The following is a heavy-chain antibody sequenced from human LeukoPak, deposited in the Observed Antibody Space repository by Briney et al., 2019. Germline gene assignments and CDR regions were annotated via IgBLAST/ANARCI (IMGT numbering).Heavy chain of an antibody. D-gene: IGHD6-13*01. J-gene: IGHJ4*02. Sequence: ASVKVSCKASGYTFTSYGISWVRQAPGQGLEWMAWISAYNDNTNYAQKFQGRVTMTTDTSTSTAYMELRSLRSDDTAVYYCARDSYSSSWYSNPNFDYWGQGTLVTVSS. CDR2: ISAYNDNT. V-gene: IGHV1-18*01. CDR1: GYTFTSYG. CDR3: ARDSYSSSWYSNPNFDY.